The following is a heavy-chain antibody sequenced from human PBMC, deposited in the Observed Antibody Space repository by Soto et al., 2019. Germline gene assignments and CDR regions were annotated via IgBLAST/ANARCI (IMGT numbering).Heavy chain of an antibody. D-gene: IGHD2-2*01. J-gene: IGHJ4*02. CDR3: AQEGDHMPTCIDD. CDR2: ISGSGGST. V-gene: IGHV3-23*01. CDR1: GVTFSSYA. Sequence: GGSLRLSCAASGVTFSSYAMSWVRQAPGKGLEWVSAISGSGGSTYYADSVKGRFTISRDNSKNTLYLQMDSLRAEDTAVYYCAQEGDHMPTCIDDRGQRTLVTVSS.